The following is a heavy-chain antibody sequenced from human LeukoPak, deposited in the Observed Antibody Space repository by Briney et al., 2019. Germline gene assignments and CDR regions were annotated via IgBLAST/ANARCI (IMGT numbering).Heavy chain of an antibody. CDR2: XXSNGATT. V-gene: IGHV3-64D*06. J-gene: IGHJ4*02. Sequence: GGSLRLSCSASGFTFNRFYLHWVRQAPGKGLXXXSXXXSNGATTYYADXVXGRFTISRDNSKNTLYLQMSSLRADDTAVYYCVKDRSIAAPNNDFFDSWGQGALVTVSS. CDR3: VKDRSIAAPNNDFFDS. CDR1: GFTFNRFY. D-gene: IGHD6-6*01.